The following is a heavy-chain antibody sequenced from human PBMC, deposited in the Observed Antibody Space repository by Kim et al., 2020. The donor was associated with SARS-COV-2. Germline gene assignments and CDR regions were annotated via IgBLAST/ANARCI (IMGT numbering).Heavy chain of an antibody. D-gene: IGHD6-13*01. CDR2: ISYDGSKK. Sequence: GGSLRHSCAASGFSFRSYAMHWVRQTSGKGLEWVAVISYDGSKKYYADSVKGRFTISRDNSKNMLYLQMNSLSAEDTAMFYCARDEYSSRGSIPREYYFDYWGQGTLVTVSS. V-gene: IGHV3-30*04. CDR3: ARDEYSSRGSIPREYYFDY. CDR1: GFSFRSYA. J-gene: IGHJ4*02.